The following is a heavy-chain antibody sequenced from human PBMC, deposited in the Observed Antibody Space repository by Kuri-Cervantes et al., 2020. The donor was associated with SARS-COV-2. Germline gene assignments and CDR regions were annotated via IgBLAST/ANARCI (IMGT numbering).Heavy chain of an antibody. CDR3: ARVVGDYGGNFDY. D-gene: IGHD4-23*01. CDR2: IIPIFGTA. J-gene: IGHJ4*02. V-gene: IGHV1-69*13. CDR1: GYTFTGYY. Sequence: SVKVSCKASGYTFTGYYMHWVRQAPGQGLEWMGGIIPIFGTANYAQKFQGRVTITADESTSTAYMELSSLRSEDTAVYCCARVVGDYGGNFDYWGQGTLVTVSS.